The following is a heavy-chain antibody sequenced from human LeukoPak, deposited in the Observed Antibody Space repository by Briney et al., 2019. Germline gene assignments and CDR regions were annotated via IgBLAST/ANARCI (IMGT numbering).Heavy chain of an antibody. J-gene: IGHJ5*02. V-gene: IGHV1-46*01. CDR1: GYTFTNFY. Sequence: ASVKVSCKASGYTFTNFYMHWVRQAPGQGLEWMGMINPTGGSTGYAQKFQDRVTMTRDTSTSTVYMELSSLISEDTAVYYCARVGGGCSGGSCYLFWFDPWGQGTLVTVSS. CDR3: ARVGGGCSGGSCYLFWFDP. CDR2: INPTGGST. D-gene: IGHD2-15*01.